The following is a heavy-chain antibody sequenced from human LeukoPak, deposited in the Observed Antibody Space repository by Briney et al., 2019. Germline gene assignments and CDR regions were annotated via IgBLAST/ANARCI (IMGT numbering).Heavy chain of an antibody. V-gene: IGHV3-49*04. Sequence: GLPLRLSCTPSGFTLGDYAMSWVRQAPGKGLEGVGFIRSKGYGGTTDYAASVKGKFTISRDDSRSIAYLQMNSLETEDTGVYYCTRDYQFAYGKHFDYWGQGTLVTVSS. CDR1: GFTLGDYA. CDR2: IRSKGYGGTT. D-gene: IGHD3-10*01. J-gene: IGHJ4*02. CDR3: TRDYQFAYGKHFDY.